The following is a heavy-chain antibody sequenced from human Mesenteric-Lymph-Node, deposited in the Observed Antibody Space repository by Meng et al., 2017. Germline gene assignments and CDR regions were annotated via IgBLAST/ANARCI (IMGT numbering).Heavy chain of an antibody. CDR3: TRPSGYCSGGSCFPFDY. Sequence: GESLKISCVASGFTFSGYWMTWVRQAPGKGLEWVANIRQDGNEIYYMDSVKGRFTISRDNAQNSLYLQMNSLRAEDTAMYYCTRPSGYCSGGSCFPFDYWGRGTLVTVSS. V-gene: IGHV3-7*01. CDR2: IRQDGNEI. CDR1: GFTFSGYW. D-gene: IGHD2-15*01. J-gene: IGHJ4*02.